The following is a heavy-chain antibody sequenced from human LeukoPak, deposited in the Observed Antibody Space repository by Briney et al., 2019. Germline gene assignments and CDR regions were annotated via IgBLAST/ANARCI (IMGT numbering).Heavy chain of an antibody. Sequence: SETLSFTCTVSGYSISSGYYWGWIRQPPGKGLEWIGSTYHSGTTYYNPSLKCRVTISVDTSKNQFSLKLSSVTAADTAVYYCARVKGRLSWFDPWGQGTLFTVSS. CDR3: ARVKGRLSWFDP. V-gene: IGHV4-38-2*02. J-gene: IGHJ5*02. CDR1: GYSISSGYY. CDR2: TYHSGTT.